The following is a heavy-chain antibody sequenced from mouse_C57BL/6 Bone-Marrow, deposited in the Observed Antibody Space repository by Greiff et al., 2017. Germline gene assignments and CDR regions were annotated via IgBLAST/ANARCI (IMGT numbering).Heavy chain of an antibody. V-gene: IGHV1-61*01. CDR2: IDPSDSET. CDR1: GYTFTSYW. Sequence: VQLKQPGAELVRPGSSVKLSCKASGYTFTSYWMDWVKQRPGQGLEWIGNIDPSDSETHYNQKFKDKATLTVDKSSSTAYMQLSSLTSEDSAVYYCASGDVRWDYYAMDYWGQGTSVTVSS. CDR3: ASGDVRWDYYAMDY. J-gene: IGHJ4*01. D-gene: IGHD1-1*02.